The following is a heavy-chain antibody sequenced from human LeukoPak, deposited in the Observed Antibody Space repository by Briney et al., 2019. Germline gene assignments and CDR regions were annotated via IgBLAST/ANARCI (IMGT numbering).Heavy chain of an antibody. CDR3: ARDLADILTGYLLYYGMDV. V-gene: IGHV3-21*01. CDR2: ISSSSSYI. Sequence: GGSLRLSCAASGFTFSSYSMNWVRQAPGKGLEWVSSISSSSSYIYYADSVKGRFTISRDNAKNSLYLQMNSLRAEDTAVYYCARDLADILTGYLLYYGMDVWGQGTTVTV. D-gene: IGHD3-9*01. CDR1: GFTFSSYS. J-gene: IGHJ6*02.